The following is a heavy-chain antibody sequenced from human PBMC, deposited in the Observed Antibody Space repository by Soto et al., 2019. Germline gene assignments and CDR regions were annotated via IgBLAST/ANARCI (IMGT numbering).Heavy chain of an antibody. CDR1: GFTFSSYE. V-gene: IGHV3-48*03. CDR2: ISSSGSTI. CDR3: ARDGEEPNLFDY. D-gene: IGHD1-26*01. J-gene: IGHJ4*02. Sequence: VGSLRLSCAASGFTFSSYEMNWVRQAPGKGLEWVSYISSSGSTIYYADSVKGRFTISRDNAKNSLYLQMNSLRAEGTAVYYCARDGEEPNLFDYWGQGTLVTVSS.